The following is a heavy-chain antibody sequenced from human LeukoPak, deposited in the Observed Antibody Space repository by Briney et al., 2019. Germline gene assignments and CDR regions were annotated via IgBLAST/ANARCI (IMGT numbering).Heavy chain of an antibody. CDR3: ARDSGYTGSDACDI. CDR1: GFTVSSNY. V-gene: IGHV3-66*02. D-gene: IGHD5-12*01. J-gene: IGHJ3*02. Sequence: PGGSLRLSCAASGFTVSSNYVSWVRQAPGKGLEWVSVIYSAGRTYYADSVKGRFTISRDNSKNTLYLQMDSLRTEDAAVYYCARDSGYTGSDACDIWGQGTMVTVSS. CDR2: IYSAGRT.